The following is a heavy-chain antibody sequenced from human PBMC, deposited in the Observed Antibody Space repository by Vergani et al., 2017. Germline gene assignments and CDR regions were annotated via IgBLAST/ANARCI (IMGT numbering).Heavy chain of an antibody. Sequence: QVQLVQSGAEVKKSGASVKVSCKASGYTFTSYYMHWVRQAPGQGLEWMGIINPSGGGTSNAQKFQGRVTMTRDTSTSTVYMELSSLRSEDTAVYYWTGVPALKYFFDYWGQGTLVIVSS. J-gene: IGHJ4*02. D-gene: IGHD2-2*01. CDR1: GYTFTSYY. CDR3: TGVPALKYFFDY. V-gene: IGHV1-46*01. CDR2: INPSGGGT.